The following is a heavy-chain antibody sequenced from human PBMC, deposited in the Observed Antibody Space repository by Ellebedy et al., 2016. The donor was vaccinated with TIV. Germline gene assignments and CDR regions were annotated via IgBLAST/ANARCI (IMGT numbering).Heavy chain of an antibody. CDR3: ARLIGYSNSWFDP. CDR2: IIPIVGVA. V-gene: IGHV1-69*10. D-gene: IGHD4-11*01. CDR1: GGAFSSIA. J-gene: IGHJ5*02. Sequence: SVKVSCKASGGAFSSIAINWVRQAPGQGPEWMGGIIPIVGVANYAQQFQGRVTITADESTSTAYMELSSLRSEDTAVYYCARLIGYSNSWFDPWGQGTLVTVSS.